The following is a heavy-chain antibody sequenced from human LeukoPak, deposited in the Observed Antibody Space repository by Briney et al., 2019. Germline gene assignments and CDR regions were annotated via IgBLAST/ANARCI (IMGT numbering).Heavy chain of an antibody. J-gene: IGHJ4*02. D-gene: IGHD3-16*02. CDR3: ASLGYTTNKNDY. Sequence: PGGSLRLSCAASGFTFDDYTMHWVRQAPGKGLEWVSLISGDGGGTYYVDSVKGRFTISRDNSKNSLYLQMTSLGTEDTALYYCASLGYTTNKNDYWGQGTLVTVSP. CDR1: GFTFDDYT. V-gene: IGHV3-43*01. CDR2: ISGDGGGT.